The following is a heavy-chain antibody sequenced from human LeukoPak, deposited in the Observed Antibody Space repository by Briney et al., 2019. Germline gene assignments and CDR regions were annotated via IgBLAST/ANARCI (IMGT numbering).Heavy chain of an antibody. CDR1: GGSISSSSYY. D-gene: IGHD3-9*01. CDR2: IYYSGST. J-gene: IGHJ5*02. V-gene: IGHV4-39*01. CDR3: ARHEDDILTGCRDNWFDP. Sequence: SETLSLTCTVSGGSISSSSYYWGWIRQPPGKGLEWIGSIYYSGSTYYNPSLKSRVTISVDTSKNQFSLKLSSVTAADTAVYYCARHEDDILTGCRDNWFDPWGQGTLVTVSS.